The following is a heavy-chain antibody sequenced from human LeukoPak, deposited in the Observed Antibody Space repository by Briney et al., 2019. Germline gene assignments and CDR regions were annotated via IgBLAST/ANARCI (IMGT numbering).Heavy chain of an antibody. V-gene: IGHV1-69*17. CDR1: GGTFISYA. D-gene: IGHD3-22*01. Sequence: ASVKVSCKASGGTFISYAISWVRQAPGQGLEWMGRIIPIFGIANYAQKFQGRVTITADKSTSTAYMELSSLRSEDTAVYYCARDSDSSGYYYDYWGQGTLVTVSS. CDR2: IIPIFGIA. CDR3: ARDSDSSGYYYDY. J-gene: IGHJ4*02.